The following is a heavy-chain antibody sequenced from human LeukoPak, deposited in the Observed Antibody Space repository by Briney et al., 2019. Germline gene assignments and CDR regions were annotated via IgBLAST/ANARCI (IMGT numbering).Heavy chain of an antibody. V-gene: IGHV4-59*08. CDR1: GGSISSYY. D-gene: IGHD6-19*01. CDR2: IYYSGST. CDR3: ARLSSLPSGWGSYYYYGMDV. Sequence: SETLSLTCTVSGGSISSYYRSWIRQPPGKGLEWIGYIYYSGSTNYNPSLKSRVTISVDTSKNQFSLKLSSVTAADTAVYYCARLSSLPSGWGSYYYYGMDVWGQGTTVTVSS. J-gene: IGHJ6*02.